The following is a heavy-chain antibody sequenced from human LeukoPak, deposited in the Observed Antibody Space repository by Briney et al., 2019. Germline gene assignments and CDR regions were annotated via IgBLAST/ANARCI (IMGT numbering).Heavy chain of an antibody. CDR3: ARAYGSGSYGVRY. Sequence: ASVTVSCTASGYTFTGYYMHWVRQAPGQGLEWMGRINPNSGGTNYAQKFQGRVTMTRDTSISTAYMELSRLRSDDTAVYYCARAYGSGSYGVRYWGQGTLVTVSS. CDR2: INPNSGGT. CDR1: GYTFTGYY. D-gene: IGHD3-10*01. V-gene: IGHV1-2*06. J-gene: IGHJ4*02.